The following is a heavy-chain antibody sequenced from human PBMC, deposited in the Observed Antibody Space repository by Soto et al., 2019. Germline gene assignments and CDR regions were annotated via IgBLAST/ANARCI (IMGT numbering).Heavy chain of an antibody. CDR1: GGSISSYY. CDR2: IYYSGST. CDR3: ARHGYNYGGGYFDY. J-gene: IGHJ4*02. D-gene: IGHD5-18*01. Sequence: PSETLSLTCTVSGGSISSYYWSWIRQPPGKGLEWIGYIYYSGSTNYNPSLKSRVTISVDTSKNQFSLKLTSVTAADTAVYYCARHGYNYGGGYFDYWGQGTLVTVSS. V-gene: IGHV4-59*01.